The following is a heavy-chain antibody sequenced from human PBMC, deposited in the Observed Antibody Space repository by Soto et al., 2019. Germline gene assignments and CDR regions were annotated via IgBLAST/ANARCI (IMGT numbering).Heavy chain of an antibody. D-gene: IGHD3-9*01. CDR1: GYTFTSYG. V-gene: IGHV1-18*01. J-gene: IGHJ4*02. CDR3: ARNYDILTGYYRPPPPTFEY. CDR2: ISAYNGNT. Sequence: GASVKVSCKASGYTFTSYGISWVRQAPGQGLEWMGWISAYNGNTNYAQKLQGRVTMTTDTSTSTAYMELRSLRSDDTAVYYCARNYDILTGYYRPPPPTFEYWGQGTLVTVSS.